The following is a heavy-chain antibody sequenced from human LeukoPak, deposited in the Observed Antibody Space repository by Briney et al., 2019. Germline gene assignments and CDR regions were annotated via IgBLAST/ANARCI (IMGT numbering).Heavy chain of an antibody. CDR3: ARDVTTDY. V-gene: IGHV3-21*01. CDR2: ISSSSSYI. CDR1: GFTFTSHS. Sequence: GGSLRLSCAASGFTFTSHSMNWVRQAPGKGLEWVSSISSSSSYIYYADSVKGRFTISRDNAKDSLYLQMNSLRAEDTAVYYCARDVTTDYRGQGTLVTVSS. D-gene: IGHD1-1*01. J-gene: IGHJ4*02.